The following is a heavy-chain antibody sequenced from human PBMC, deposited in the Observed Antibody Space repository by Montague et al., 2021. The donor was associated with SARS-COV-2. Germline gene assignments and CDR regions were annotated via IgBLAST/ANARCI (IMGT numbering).Heavy chain of an antibody. CDR3: ARDGDYYDSSGILDY. V-gene: IGHV3-21*01. J-gene: IGHJ4*02. D-gene: IGHD3-22*01. CDR2: ISSSSSYI. CDR1: GFTFGSYR. Sequence: SLRLSCAASGFTFGSYRMNWVRQAPGKGLEWVSSISSSSSYIYYADSVKGRFPISRDNAKNSLYLQMNSLRAEDTAVYYCARDGDYYDSSGILDYWGQGTLVTVSS.